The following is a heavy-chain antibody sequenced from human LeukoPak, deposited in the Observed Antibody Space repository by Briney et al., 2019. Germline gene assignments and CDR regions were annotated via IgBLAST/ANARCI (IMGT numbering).Heavy chain of an antibody. CDR1: GFTFSSYS. D-gene: IGHD4-17*01. V-gene: IGHV3-48*04. J-gene: IGHJ5*02. CDR3: ARDRPRTVTTFWFDP. Sequence: GGSLRLSCAASGFTFSSYSMNWVRQAPGKGLEWVSYISSSSSTIYYADSVKGRFTISRDNAKNSLYLQMNSLRAEDTAVYYCARDRPRTVTTFWFDPWGQGTLVTVSS. CDR2: ISSSSSTI.